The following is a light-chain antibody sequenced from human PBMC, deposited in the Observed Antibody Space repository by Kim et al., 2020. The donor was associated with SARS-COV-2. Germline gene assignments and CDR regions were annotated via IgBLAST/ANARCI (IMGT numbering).Light chain of an antibody. CDR3: AAWDDSLNGNWV. J-gene: IGLJ3*02. CDR2: SNN. CDR1: SSNIGSNT. Sequence: QRVTISCSGSSSNIGSNTVNWYQQLPGTAPKLLIYSNNQRPLGVPDRFSGSKSGTSASLAISGLQSEDEADYYCAAWDDSLNGNWVFGGGTQLTVL. V-gene: IGLV1-44*01.